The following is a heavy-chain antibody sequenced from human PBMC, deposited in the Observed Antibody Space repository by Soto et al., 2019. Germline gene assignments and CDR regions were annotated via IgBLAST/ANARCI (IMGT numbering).Heavy chain of an antibody. Sequence: GGSLRLSCAASGFTFSSYDMHWVRQATGKGLEWVSAIGTAGDTYYPGSVKGRFTISRENAKNSLYLQMNSLRAGDTAVYYCARAGMVRGGYYYGMDVWGQGTTVTV. D-gene: IGHD3-10*01. J-gene: IGHJ6*02. CDR2: IGTAGDT. CDR1: GFTFSSYD. CDR3: ARAGMVRGGYYYGMDV. V-gene: IGHV3-13*01.